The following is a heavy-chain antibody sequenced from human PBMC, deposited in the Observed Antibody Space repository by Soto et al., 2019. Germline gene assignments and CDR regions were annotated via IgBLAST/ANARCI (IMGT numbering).Heavy chain of an antibody. CDR1: GGSISSYY. D-gene: IGHD3-22*01. CDR2: IYYSGST. Sequence: PSETLSLTCTVSGGSISSYYWSWIRQPPGKGLEWIGYIYYSGSTNYNPSLKSRVTISVDTSKNQFSLKLSSVTAADTAVYYCARVRGIVVARGVYYCAYWGQGTLVTVS. CDR3: ARVRGIVVARGVYYCAY. J-gene: IGHJ4*02. V-gene: IGHV4-59*01.